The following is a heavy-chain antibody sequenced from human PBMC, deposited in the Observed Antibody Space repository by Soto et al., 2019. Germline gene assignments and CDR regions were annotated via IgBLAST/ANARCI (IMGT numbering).Heavy chain of an antibody. CDR2: ISSSSSSI. D-gene: IGHD6-6*01. CDR3: ARGRPYYFDY. CDR1: GFTFNSYS. Sequence: GGSLRLSCAASGFTFNSYSMNWVRQAPGKGLEWVSYISSSSSSIYYADSVKGRFTISRDNAKNSLYLQMNSLRDEDTAVYYCARGRPYYFDYWGQGTLVTVSS. J-gene: IGHJ4*02. V-gene: IGHV3-48*02.